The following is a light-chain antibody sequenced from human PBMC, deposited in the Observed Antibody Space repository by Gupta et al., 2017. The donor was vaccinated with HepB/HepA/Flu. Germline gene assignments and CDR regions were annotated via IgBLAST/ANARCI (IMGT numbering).Light chain of an antibody. CDR2: GGS. CDR1: QSLRSNF. V-gene: IGKV3-20*01. J-gene: IGKJ3*01. CDR3: QQNATSPCT. Sequence: IVAAQSADTLSLSPGVSATLSCRASQSLRSNFLAWYHQKPGQAPRLLIFGGSVRDTGLPDSFSARESGTKFTTAISRQEHEDFSVYCYQQNATSPCTFGHGTKVDIK.